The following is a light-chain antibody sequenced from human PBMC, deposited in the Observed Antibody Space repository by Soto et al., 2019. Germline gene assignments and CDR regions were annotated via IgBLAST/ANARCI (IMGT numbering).Light chain of an antibody. J-gene: IGLJ7*01. CDR2: VDSDGRN. CDR3: QTWAIGKVV. Sequence: QLVLTQSPSASASLGASVRLTCILTSVPSDYAIAWHQHQPEKGPRFLMKVDSDGRNTKGDGVPDRFSASSSGAERFLTISSLQSEDEGVYYCQTWAIGKVVFGGGTQLTVL. CDR1: SVPSDYA. V-gene: IGLV4-69*01.